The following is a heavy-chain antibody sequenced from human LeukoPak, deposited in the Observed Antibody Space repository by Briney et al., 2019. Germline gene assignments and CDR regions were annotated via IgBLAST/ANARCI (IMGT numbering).Heavy chain of an antibody. CDR2: ITPVIDST. D-gene: IGHD1-26*01. J-gene: IGHJ5*02. CDR3: ARVNLRGSQYNWFDP. Sequence: ASVKVSCKASGGTLNTHIFTWVRHPPGEGLEWMGRITPVIDSTKYAQKFQGRVTITADKSTSTVYMELSSLRSEDTAVYYCARVNLRGSQYNWFDPWGQGTLVTVSS. V-gene: IGHV1-69*08. CDR1: GGTLNTHI.